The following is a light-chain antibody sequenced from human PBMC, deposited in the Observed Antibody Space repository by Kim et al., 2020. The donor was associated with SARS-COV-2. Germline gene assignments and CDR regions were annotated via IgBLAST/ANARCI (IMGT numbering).Light chain of an antibody. CDR1: SSDVGSYNY. V-gene: IGLV2-14*03. CDR2: DVS. Sequence: GQSITISCTGTSSDVGSYNYVSWYQQHPGKAPKLMIYDVSNRPSGVSNRFSGSKSGNTASLTISGRQAEDEADYYCSSYTSSSTGVFGGGTKLTVL. J-gene: IGLJ3*02. CDR3: SSYTSSSTGV.